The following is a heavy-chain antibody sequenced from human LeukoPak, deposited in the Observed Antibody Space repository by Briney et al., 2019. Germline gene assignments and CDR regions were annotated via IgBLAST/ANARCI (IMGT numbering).Heavy chain of an antibody. Sequence: ASVKVSCKASGYTFTGYYMHWVRQAPGQGLEWMGWINPNSGGTNYAQKFQGRVTMTRDTSISTAYMELSRLRSDDTAVYYCARGPSAGREFRPYYFDYWGQGTLVTVSS. J-gene: IGHJ4*02. D-gene: IGHD3-10*01. CDR3: ARGPSAGREFRPYYFDY. CDR2: INPNSGGT. V-gene: IGHV1-2*02. CDR1: GYTFTGYY.